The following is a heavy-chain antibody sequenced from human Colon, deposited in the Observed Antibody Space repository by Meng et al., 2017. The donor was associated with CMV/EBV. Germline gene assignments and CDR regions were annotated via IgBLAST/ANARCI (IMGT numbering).Heavy chain of an antibody. CDR1: EYTFTGYY. CDR3: ARDWYPGDRRGSFDY. Sequence: QVQRGQSGVEGKKPGAPVKVSCKASEYTFTGYYMHWVRQAPGQGLEWMGWINPNSGGTNYAQKFQGRVTMTRDTSITTAYMELSRLRSDDTAVYYCARDWYPGDRRGSFDYWGQGTLVTVSS. D-gene: IGHD3-22*01. V-gene: IGHV1-2*02. J-gene: IGHJ4*02. CDR2: INPNSGGT.